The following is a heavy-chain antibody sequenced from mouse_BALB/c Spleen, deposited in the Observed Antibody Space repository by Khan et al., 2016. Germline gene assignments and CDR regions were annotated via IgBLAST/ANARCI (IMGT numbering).Heavy chain of an antibody. CDR1: GFTFSNYG. J-gene: IGHJ4*01. Sequence: EVELVEAGGGLVQPGGSLKLSCAASGFTFSNYGMSWVRQTPDKRLELVATINSNGGSTYYPDSVKGRFTISRDTAKNTLYLQSSSLKSEDTAMXYCARAYLYAMDYWGQGTSVTVSS. CDR3: ARAYLYAMDY. D-gene: IGHD2-10*01. V-gene: IGHV5-6-3*01. CDR2: INSNGGST.